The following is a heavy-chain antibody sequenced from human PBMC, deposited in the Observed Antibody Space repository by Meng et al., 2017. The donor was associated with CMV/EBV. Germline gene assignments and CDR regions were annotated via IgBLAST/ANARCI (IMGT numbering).Heavy chain of an antibody. CDR3: ARVGYSNYEPLYYYYGMDV. V-gene: IGHV3-21*01. D-gene: IGHD4-11*01. Sequence: ETLSLTCAASGFTFSDYYMDWVRQAPGKGPEWVSSISSSSSYIYYADSVKGRFTISRDNAKNSLYLQINSLRAEDTAVYYCARVGYSNYEPLYYYYGMDVWGQGTTVTVSS. J-gene: IGHJ6*02. CDR2: ISSSSSYI. CDR1: GFTFSDYY.